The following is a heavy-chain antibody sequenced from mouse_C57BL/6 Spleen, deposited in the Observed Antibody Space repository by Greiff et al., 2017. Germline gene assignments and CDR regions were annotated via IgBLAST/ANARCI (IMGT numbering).Heavy chain of an antibody. CDR1: GFTFSDYY. J-gene: IGHJ1*03. D-gene: IGHD1-1*01. Sequence: DVKLVESGGGLVQPGGSLKLSCAASGFTFSDYYMYWVRQTPEKRLEWVAYISNGGGSTYYPDTVKGRFTISRDNAKNTLYLQMSRLKSEDTAMYYCARQAYGSRDWYFDVWGTGTTVTVSS. V-gene: IGHV5-12*01. CDR2: ISNGGGST. CDR3: ARQAYGSRDWYFDV.